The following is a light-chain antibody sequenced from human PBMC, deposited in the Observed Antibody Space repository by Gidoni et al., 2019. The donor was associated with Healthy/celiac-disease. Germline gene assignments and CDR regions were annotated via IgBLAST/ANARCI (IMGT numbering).Light chain of an antibody. J-gene: IGKJ1*01. CDR1: QSISSW. CDR3: QHPET. Sequence: DIQMTQSPSTLSASVGDRVTITCRASQSISSWLAWYQQKPGKAPKLLIYDASSLESGVPSRFSGSGSGTEFTLTISSLQPDDFATYYCQHPETFXQXTKVEIK. CDR2: DAS. V-gene: IGKV1-5*01.